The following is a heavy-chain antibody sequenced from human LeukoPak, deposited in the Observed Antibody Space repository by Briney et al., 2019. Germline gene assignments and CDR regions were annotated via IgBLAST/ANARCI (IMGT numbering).Heavy chain of an antibody. CDR1: GFTFNKHA. CDR2: VTDAGTIA. J-gene: IGHJ4*02. V-gene: IGHV3-23*01. CDR3: AMLQTTNTDY. D-gene: IGHD5-12*01. Sequence: PGVSLRLSCAASGFTFNKHAMTWVRQGPGKGLEWVSVVTDAGTIAYYADSVKGRFTISRDNAKNKVYLQMISLRAEDTALYYCAMLQTTNTDYWGQGTLVTVSS.